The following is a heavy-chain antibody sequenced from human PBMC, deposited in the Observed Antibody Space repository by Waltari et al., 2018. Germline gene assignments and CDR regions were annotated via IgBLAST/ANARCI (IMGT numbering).Heavy chain of an antibody. D-gene: IGHD6-25*01. V-gene: IGHV1-8*01. CDR1: GYTFTTYD. CDR2: MNPTSGDT. Sequence: QVQLVQSGAEVKEPGASVTVSCKASGYTFTTYDIHWVRQAPGQGLEWMGWMNPTSGDTGFAQQFQDRVAMTRNTAISTAYMELSSLGSEDTAVYYCARGVAAGVDVWGQGTTVTVSS. J-gene: IGHJ6*02. CDR3: ARGVAAGVDV.